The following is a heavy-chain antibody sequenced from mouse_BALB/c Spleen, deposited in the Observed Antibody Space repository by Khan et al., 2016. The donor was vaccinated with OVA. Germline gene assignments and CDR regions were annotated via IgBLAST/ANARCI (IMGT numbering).Heavy chain of an antibody. CDR3: SRDGSYYRNDGWFAY. J-gene: IGHJ3*01. D-gene: IGHD2-14*01. Sequence: QVQLQQSGAELARPGASVKMSCKASGYTFTSYTMHWVKQRPGQGLDWIGYINPTNGYTNYNQKFKDKATLTADKSSSTAYMQLSSLTSDDSAVYYCSRDGSYYRNDGWFAYWGQGTLGTVSA. CDR2: INPTNGYT. V-gene: IGHV1-4*01. CDR1: GYTFTSYT.